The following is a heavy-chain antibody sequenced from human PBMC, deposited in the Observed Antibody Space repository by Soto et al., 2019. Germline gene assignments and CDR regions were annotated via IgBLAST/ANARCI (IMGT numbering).Heavy chain of an antibody. CDR3: ARAHASGDLDY. V-gene: IGHV1-8*01. CDR2: VNPNSGNT. Sequence: QVQLVQSGAEVKEPGASVKVSCKSSGYIFSSHDINWVRQAPGQGLEWMGSVNPNSGNTLYTRRFQGRVTMTRSTSMSTAYMELSSLRFDDTAVYYCARAHASGDLDYWGQGTLVTVSS. J-gene: IGHJ4*02. CDR1: GYIFSSHD. D-gene: IGHD4-17*01.